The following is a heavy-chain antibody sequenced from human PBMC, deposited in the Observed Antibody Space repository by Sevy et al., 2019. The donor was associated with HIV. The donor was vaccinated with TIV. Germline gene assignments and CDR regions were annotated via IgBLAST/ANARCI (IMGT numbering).Heavy chain of an antibody. CDR3: ARGRERSYDFWSGYQSSFDY. CDR2: ISSSSSYI. J-gene: IGHJ4*02. CDR1: GFTFSSYS. Sequence: GGSLRLSCAASGFTFSSYSMNWVRQAPGKGLEWVSSISSSSSYIYYADSVKGGLTISRDNAKNSLYLQMNSLRAEDTAVYYCARGRERSYDFWSGYQSSFDYWGQGTLVTVSS. D-gene: IGHD3-3*01. V-gene: IGHV3-21*01.